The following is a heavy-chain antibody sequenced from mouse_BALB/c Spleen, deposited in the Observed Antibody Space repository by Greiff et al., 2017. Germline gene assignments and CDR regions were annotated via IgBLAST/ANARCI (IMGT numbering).Heavy chain of an antibody. V-gene: IGHV2-2*01. CDR2: IWSGGST. D-gene: IGHD4-1*02. CDR3: ASQLGRRFAY. Sequence: VKLMESGPGLVQPSQSLSITCTVSGFSLTSYGVHWVRQSPGKGLEWLGVIWSGGSTDYNAAFISRLSISKDNSKSQVFFKMNSLQTDDTARYYCASQLGRRFAYWGQGTLVTVSA. CDR1: GFSLTSYG. J-gene: IGHJ3*01.